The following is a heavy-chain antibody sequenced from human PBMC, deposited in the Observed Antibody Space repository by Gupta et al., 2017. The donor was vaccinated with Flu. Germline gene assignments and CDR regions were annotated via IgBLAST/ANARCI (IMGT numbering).Heavy chain of an antibody. V-gene: IGHV3-74*01. CDR2: INTDGSTT. Sequence: EVQLVESGGGSVQPGGSLRLSCVVSGFTFSNYWMYWVRQAPGKGLVWVSRINTDGSTTQYADSVKGRFTISRDNAKSTVYLQMNSLRVEDTAVYYCARFHSAGYWGQGTLVTVSS. D-gene: IGHD6-13*01. CDR1: GFTFSNYW. CDR3: ARFHSAGY. J-gene: IGHJ4*02.